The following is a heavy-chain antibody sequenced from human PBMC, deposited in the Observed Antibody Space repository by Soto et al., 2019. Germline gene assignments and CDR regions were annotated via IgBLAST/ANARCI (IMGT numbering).Heavy chain of an antibody. J-gene: IGHJ3*02. V-gene: IGHV3-23*01. CDR1: GFTFSSYA. D-gene: IGHD6-19*01. Sequence: GGSLRLSCAASGFTFSSYAMSWVRQAPGKGLEWVSAISGSGGSTYYADSVKGRFTISRDNSKNTLYLQMNSLRAEDTAVYYCAKDYEIEQWLIDAFDIWGQGTMVTVSS. CDR2: ISGSGGST. CDR3: AKDYEIEQWLIDAFDI.